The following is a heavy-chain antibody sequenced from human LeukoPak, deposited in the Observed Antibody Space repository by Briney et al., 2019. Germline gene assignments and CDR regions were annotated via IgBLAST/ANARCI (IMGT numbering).Heavy chain of an antibody. V-gene: IGHV1-46*01. D-gene: IGHD1-26*01. J-gene: IGHJ4*02. CDR3: ARGEYSGSYYYFAY. Sequence: ASVKVSCKASGYTFTSYYMHWVRQAPGQGLEWMGLINPTGGSTGYAQKFQGRVTITRNTSISTSYMELNSLRSEDTAVYYCARGEYSGSYYYFAYWGQGTLVTVSS. CDR1: GYTFTSYY. CDR2: INPTGGST.